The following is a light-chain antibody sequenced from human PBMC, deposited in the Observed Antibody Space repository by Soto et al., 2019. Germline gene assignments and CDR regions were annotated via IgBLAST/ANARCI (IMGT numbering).Light chain of an antibody. CDR3: NSFTSSSTPDV. J-gene: IGLJ1*01. V-gene: IGLV2-14*01. CDR2: DVS. Sequence: QSALTQPASVSGSPGQSITISCTGTSSDVGGYNFVSWFQQHPGKAPELMIYDVSNRPSGVSNRFSGSKSGNTASLTISGLQAEDEADYYCNSFTSSSTPDVFGTGTKVTVL. CDR1: SSDVGGYNF.